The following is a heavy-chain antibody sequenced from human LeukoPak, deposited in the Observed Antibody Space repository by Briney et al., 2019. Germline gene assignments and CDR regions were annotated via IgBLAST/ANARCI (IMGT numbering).Heavy chain of an antibody. CDR1: GGSISSSNYY. Sequence: WETLSLTCTVSGGSISSSNYYWGWIRQPPGKGLEWIGSTIYYGGSTYYNPSLKSRVTISVDSSKNQFSLKLNSVTAADTAVYYCARVGITMVRGVIITWDYYYMDVWGKGTTVTVSS. J-gene: IGHJ6*03. CDR3: ARVGITMVRGVIITWDYYYMDV. D-gene: IGHD3-10*01. V-gene: IGHV4-39*01. CDR2: IYYGGST.